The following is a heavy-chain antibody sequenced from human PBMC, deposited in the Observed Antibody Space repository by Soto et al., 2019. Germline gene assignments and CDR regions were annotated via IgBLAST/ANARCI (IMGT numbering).Heavy chain of an antibody. V-gene: IGHV1-3*04. Sequence: GASVKVSCKTSGYTFTYYALHWVRQAHGQGLEWMGWINTGNGKTKYSQNFQGRLTITRDTSATTLYMELSSLRSEDTTVYYCVRFSGIPVWGQGTLVTVSS. CDR3: VRFSGIPV. D-gene: IGHD1-1*01. CDR1: GYTFTYYA. CDR2: INTGNGKT. J-gene: IGHJ4*02.